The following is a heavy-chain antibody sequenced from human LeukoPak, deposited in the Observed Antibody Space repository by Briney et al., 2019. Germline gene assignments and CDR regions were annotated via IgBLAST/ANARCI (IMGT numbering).Heavy chain of an antibody. CDR1: GGSINGYF. CDR3: ARDPAGHGRYFDY. CDR2: IHTSGTT. J-gene: IGHJ4*02. D-gene: IGHD1-14*01. Sequence: PSETLSLTCTVSGGSINGYFCTWLRQSAGAGLECIGRIHTSGTTYYNPSLKSRVSMLVDTSNNKFSLRLNSVTAADTAVYYCARDPAGHGRYFDYWGQGVLVTVSS. V-gene: IGHV4-4*07.